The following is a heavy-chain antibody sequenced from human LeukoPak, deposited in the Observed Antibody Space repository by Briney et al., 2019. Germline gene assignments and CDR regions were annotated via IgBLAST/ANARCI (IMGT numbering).Heavy chain of an antibody. CDR3: ASGSGYDHVY. CDR1: GFTFSSYA. Sequence: PGGSLRLSSAASGFTFSSYAMHWVRQAPGKGLEWVAVISYDGSNKYYADSVKGRFTISRDNSKNTLYLQMNSLRAEDTAVYYCASGSGYDHVYWGQGTLVTVSS. D-gene: IGHD5-12*01. J-gene: IGHJ4*02. V-gene: IGHV3-30-3*01. CDR2: ISYDGSNK.